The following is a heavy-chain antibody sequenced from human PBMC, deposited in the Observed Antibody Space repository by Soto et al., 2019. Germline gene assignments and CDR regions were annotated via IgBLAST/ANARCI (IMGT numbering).Heavy chain of an antibody. D-gene: IGHD6-19*01. CDR1: GYTFTSYY. Sequence: GASVKVSCKASGYTFTSYYMHWVRQAPGQGLEWMGRIYPSDGSTSYAQKFQGRVTMTADTSTSTAYMELSSLRSEDTAVYYCAASIAVAGEFDYWGQGTLVTVSS. CDR3: AASIAVAGEFDY. V-gene: IGHV1-46*03. CDR2: IYPSDGST. J-gene: IGHJ4*02.